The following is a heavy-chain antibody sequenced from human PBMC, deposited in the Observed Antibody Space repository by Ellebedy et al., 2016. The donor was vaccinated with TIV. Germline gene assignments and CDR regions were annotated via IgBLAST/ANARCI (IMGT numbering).Heavy chain of an antibody. CDR1: GDSISGSLNY. CDR3: ARNLVVVAATGAFDI. J-gene: IGHJ3*02. CDR2: IYYSGST. D-gene: IGHD2-15*01. V-gene: IGHV4-39*07. Sequence: ESLKISCTVSGDSISGSLNYWGWLRQPPGKGLEWIGRIYYSGSTHYNPSLKSRVTISVDTSKNQFSLKLSSVTAADTAVYYCARNLVVVAATGAFDIWGQGTMVTVSS.